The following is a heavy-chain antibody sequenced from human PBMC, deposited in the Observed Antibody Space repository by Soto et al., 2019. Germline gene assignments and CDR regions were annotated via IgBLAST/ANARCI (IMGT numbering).Heavy chain of an antibody. Sequence: EVQLLESGGGLVQPGGSLRLSCAASGFTFSSYAMSWVRQAPGKGLEWVSAISGSGGSTYYADSVKGRFTISRDNSNNTLYLEMNSLGAEDTAAYYCAKDGDSSGWYNWFDPWCQGTLVTVS. D-gene: IGHD6-19*01. J-gene: IGHJ5*02. CDR3: AKDGDSSGWYNWFDP. V-gene: IGHV3-23*01. CDR1: GFTFSSYA. CDR2: ISGSGGST.